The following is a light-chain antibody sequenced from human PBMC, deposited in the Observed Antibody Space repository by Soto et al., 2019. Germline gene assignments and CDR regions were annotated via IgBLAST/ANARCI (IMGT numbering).Light chain of an antibody. J-gene: IGKJ2*01. CDR1: LGISSW. CDR3: QQPNSCSYS. V-gene: IGKV1-12*02. CDR2: AAS. Sequence: DIPMTQSPSSVSASVGDRVTITCRASLGISSWLAWYQQKPGKAPKLLIYAASSLQSGVPSRCSGSGSGTAFTLTVNSLQPGDFATYCIQQPNSCSYSLGQGTKRENK.